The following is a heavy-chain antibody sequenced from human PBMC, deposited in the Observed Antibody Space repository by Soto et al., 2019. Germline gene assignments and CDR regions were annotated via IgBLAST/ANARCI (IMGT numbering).Heavy chain of an antibody. J-gene: IGHJ6*02. Sequence: GGSLRLSCAASGFTFYSYGMHWVRQAPGKGLEWVAVISSDGSTTYYADSVKGRFTISRDYSWSTLYLQLNSLRPDDTAVYYCAKGRGHSFGKEYYGMAVWGQGTTVTVSS. V-gene: IGHV3-30*18. CDR2: ISSDGSTT. CDR3: AKGRGHSFGKEYYGMAV. D-gene: IGHD5-18*01. CDR1: GFTFYSYG.